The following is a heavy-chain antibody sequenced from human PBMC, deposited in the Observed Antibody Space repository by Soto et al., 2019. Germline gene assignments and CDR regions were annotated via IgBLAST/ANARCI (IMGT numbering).Heavy chain of an antibody. Sequence: SLRLSCAASGFTFTSYGMHWVRQAPGKGLEWMALILHDGSAEYYADSVKGRFTISRDNSKNTLYLQMNSLRAEDTAVYYCARSRDGYSFYFYYGMDGWGQGTAVTVSS. CDR2: ILHDGSAE. D-gene: IGHD4-4*01. J-gene: IGHJ6*02. V-gene: IGHV3-30*03. CDR3: ARSRDGYSFYFYYGMDG. CDR1: GFTFTSYG.